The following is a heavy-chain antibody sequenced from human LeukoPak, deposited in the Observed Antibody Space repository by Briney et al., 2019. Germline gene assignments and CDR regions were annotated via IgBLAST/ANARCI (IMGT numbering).Heavy chain of an antibody. CDR1: GYTFTGYY. CDR3: LREDY. Sequence: ASVKVSCKASGYTFTGYYLHWVRQAPGQGLEWVGWINPNSGVTNYAQKFQGRVSMTSDTSISTVYMELSRLRSDDTAVYYCLREDYWGQGTLVTVSS. J-gene: IGHJ4*02. CDR2: INPNSGVT. V-gene: IGHV1-2*02.